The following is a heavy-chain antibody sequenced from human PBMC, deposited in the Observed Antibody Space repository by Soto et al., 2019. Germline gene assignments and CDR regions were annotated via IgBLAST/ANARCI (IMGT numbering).Heavy chain of an antibody. CDR1: GGSIGSYY. J-gene: IGHJ6*02. V-gene: IGHV4-59*12. Sequence: PSETLSLTCTVSGGSIGSYYWSWIRQPPGKGLEWIGYIYYTASTTSYNPSLESRVTISVDTSKNQFSLKLSSVTAADTAVYYCARGRMTTGVTHYYYYYYGMDVWGQGTTVTVYS. CDR2: IYYTASTT. CDR3: ARGRMTTGVTHYYYYYYGMDV. D-gene: IGHD4-17*01.